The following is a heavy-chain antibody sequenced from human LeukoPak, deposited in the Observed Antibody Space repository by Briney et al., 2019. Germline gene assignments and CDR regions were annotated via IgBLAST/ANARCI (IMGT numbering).Heavy chain of an antibody. D-gene: IGHD2-2*01. Sequence: GGSLRLSCAASGFTFSSYGMHWVRQAPGKGLEWVAVISYDGSNKYYADSVKGRFTTSRDNSKNTLYLQMNSLRAEDTAVYYCARCSTAHQTFDPWGQGTLSPSPQ. CDR2: ISYDGSNK. V-gene: IGHV3-30*03. CDR1: GFTFSSYG. J-gene: IGHJ5*02. CDR3: ARCSTAHQTFDP.